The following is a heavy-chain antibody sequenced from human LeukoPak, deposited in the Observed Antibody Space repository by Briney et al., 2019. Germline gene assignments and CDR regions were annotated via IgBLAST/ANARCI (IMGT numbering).Heavy chain of an antibody. CDR1: GYSFTSYW. Sequence: GESLKISCKGPGYSFTSYWIGWVRQMPGKGLEWMGIIYPGDSDTRYSPSFQGQVTISADKSISTAYLQWSSLKASDTAMYYCARLLVDTVTTPYGEGDAFDIWGQGTMVTVSS. J-gene: IGHJ3*02. V-gene: IGHV5-51*01. CDR3: ARLLVDTVTTPYGEGDAFDI. CDR2: IYPGDSDT. D-gene: IGHD4-11*01.